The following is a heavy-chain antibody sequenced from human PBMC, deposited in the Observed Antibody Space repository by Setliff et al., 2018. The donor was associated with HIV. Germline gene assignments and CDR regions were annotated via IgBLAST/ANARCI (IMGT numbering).Heavy chain of an antibody. Sequence: PSETLSLTCAVYNTSVSGYYWTWIRQSPGRGLEWIGEINQSGGTDYNPSLRSRVYMSLDTSKNQFSLKLLSVTAADSAVYYCARGLGITMVRGIRTFDPWGQGTRVTVSS. CDR3: ARGLGITMVRGIRTFDP. CDR2: INQSGGT. V-gene: IGHV4-34*01. D-gene: IGHD3-10*01. CDR1: NTSVSGYY. J-gene: IGHJ5*02.